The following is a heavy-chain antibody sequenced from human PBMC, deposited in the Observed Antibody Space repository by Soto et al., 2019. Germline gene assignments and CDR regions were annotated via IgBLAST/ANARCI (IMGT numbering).Heavy chain of an antibody. J-gene: IGHJ6*02. Sequence: PGGSLRLSCAASGFTFSSYGMHWVRQAPGKGLEWVAVIWYDGSNKYYADSVKGRFTISRDNSKNTLYLQMNSLRAEDTAVYYWARDHPYGDTTINYYYYGMDVWGQGTTVTVSS. CDR2: IWYDGSNK. D-gene: IGHD4-17*01. CDR1: GFTFSSYG. CDR3: ARDHPYGDTTINYYYYGMDV. V-gene: IGHV3-33*01.